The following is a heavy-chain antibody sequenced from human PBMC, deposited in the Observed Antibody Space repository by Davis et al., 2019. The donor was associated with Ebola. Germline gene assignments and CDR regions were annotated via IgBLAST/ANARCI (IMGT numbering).Heavy chain of an antibody. CDR1: GLTFSSHG. J-gene: IGHJ4*02. V-gene: IGHV3-30*18. D-gene: IGHD4-23*01. CDR2: ISYDGSNK. CDR3: AKDRAPPYGGNPEAPDY. Sequence: GESLKISCAASGLTFSSHGMHWVRQAPGKGLEWVAVISYDGSNKYYADSVKGRFTISRDNSKNTLYLQMNSLRAEDTALYYCAKDRAPPYGGNPEAPDYWGQGTLVTVSS.